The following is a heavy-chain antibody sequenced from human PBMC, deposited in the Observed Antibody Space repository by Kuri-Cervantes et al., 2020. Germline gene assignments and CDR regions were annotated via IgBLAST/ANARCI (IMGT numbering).Heavy chain of an antibody. CDR1: GYSFIDYY. V-gene: IGHV1-2*02. CDR3: AREELAAAGTLL. J-gene: IGHJ4*02. D-gene: IGHD6-13*01. Sequence: ASVKVSCKASGYSFIDYYIHWVRQAPGQGLEWMGWINPKYGGTNYAQNFQGRVTMTTDTSITTAYIELSNLRSDDTAIYYCAREELAAAGTLLWGQGTLVTVSS. CDR2: INPKYGGT.